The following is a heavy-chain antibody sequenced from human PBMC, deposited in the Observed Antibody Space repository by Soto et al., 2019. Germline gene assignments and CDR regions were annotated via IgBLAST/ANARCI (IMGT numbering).Heavy chain of an antibody. V-gene: IGHV4-30-2*01. CDR3: ATKPNGLYYFDY. D-gene: IGHD2-8*01. J-gene: IGHJ4*02. CDR1: GGSISSGGYS. CDR2: IYHSGST. Sequence: PSETLSLTCAVSGGSISSGGYSWSWIRQPPGKGLEWIGYIYHSGSTYYNPSLKSRVTISVDRSRNQFSLRLSSVTAADTALYYCATKPNGLYYFDYWGQGALVTVSS.